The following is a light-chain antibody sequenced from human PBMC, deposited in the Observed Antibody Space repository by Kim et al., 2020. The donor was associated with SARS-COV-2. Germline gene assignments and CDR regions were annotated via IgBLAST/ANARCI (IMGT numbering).Light chain of an antibody. V-gene: IGKV3-20*01. Sequence: EIVLTQSPGTLSLSPGERATLSCRASQSVISNYLAWYQHKPGQAPRLLIYGASSRATGIPDRFSGSGSGTDFTLTISRLEPEDFAVYYCQQNAGSPWTFGQGTKVDIK. J-gene: IGKJ1*01. CDR1: QSVISNY. CDR3: QQNAGSPWT. CDR2: GAS.